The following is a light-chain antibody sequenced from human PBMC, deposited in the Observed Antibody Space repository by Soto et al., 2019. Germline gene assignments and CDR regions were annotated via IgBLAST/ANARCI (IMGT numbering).Light chain of an antibody. V-gene: IGKV1-5*03. J-gene: IGKJ1*01. CDR3: QQYNTYSWT. CDR2: KAS. CDR1: QSISTW. Sequence: DIQMTQSPSTLSASVGDRVTITCRASQSISTWLAWYQQKLGKGPTLLIDKASRLESGVPSRFSGSGSGTEFALTISSLQPADFATYYCQQYNTYSWTFGQGTKVDI.